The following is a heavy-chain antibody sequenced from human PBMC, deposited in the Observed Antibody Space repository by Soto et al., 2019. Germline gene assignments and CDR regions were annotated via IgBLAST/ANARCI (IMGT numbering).Heavy chain of an antibody. CDR3: AREGYDFWSGYHYYYGMDV. D-gene: IGHD3-3*01. J-gene: IGHJ6*02. CDR2: INSDGSST. Sequence: GGSLRLSCAASGFTFSSYWMHWVRQLPGKGLVWVSRINSDGSSTSYADSVKGRFTISRDSAKNTLYLQMNSLRAEDTAVYFCAREGYDFWSGYHYYYGMDVWGQGATVTVSS. CDR1: GFTFSSYW. V-gene: IGHV3-74*01.